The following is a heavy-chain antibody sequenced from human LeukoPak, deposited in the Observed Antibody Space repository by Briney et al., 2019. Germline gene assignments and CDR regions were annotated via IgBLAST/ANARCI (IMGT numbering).Heavy chain of an antibody. CDR1: GYSFTSYW. Sequence: GESLKISCKGSGYSFTSYWIGWVRQMPGKGLERMGIIYPGDSDTRYSPSFQGQVAISADKSISTAYLQWSSLKASDTAMYYCARRRYYDSSGYYSSAFDYWGQGTLVTVSS. CDR2: IYPGDSDT. J-gene: IGHJ4*02. CDR3: ARRRYYDSSGYYSSAFDY. V-gene: IGHV5-51*01. D-gene: IGHD3-22*01.